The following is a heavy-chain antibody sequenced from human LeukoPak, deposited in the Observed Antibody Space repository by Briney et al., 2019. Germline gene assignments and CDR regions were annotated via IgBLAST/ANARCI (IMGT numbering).Heavy chain of an antibody. CDR2: ISSSGSTI. Sequence: GGSLRLSCAASGFTFSDYYMSWIRQAPGKGLEWVSYISSSGSTINYADSVKGRFTISRDNAKNSLYLQMNSLRADDTAVYYCARRGPYCGGDCYSPGAEYFQHWGQGTLVTVSS. D-gene: IGHD2-21*02. J-gene: IGHJ1*01. CDR1: GFTFSDYY. CDR3: ARRGPYCGGDCYSPGAEYFQH. V-gene: IGHV3-11*01.